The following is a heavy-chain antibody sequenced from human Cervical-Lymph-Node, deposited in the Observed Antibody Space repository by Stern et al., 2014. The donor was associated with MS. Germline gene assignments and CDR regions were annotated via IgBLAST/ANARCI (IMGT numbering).Heavy chain of an antibody. V-gene: IGHV1-2*04. D-gene: IGHD2-15*01. Sequence: VQLEESGAEVKKPGASVKVSCTASGYTFTGFFLHWVRQAPGQGLEWVGWINPNTCVTKSAQKFQGFVTLTRDTYITTVYMELNRLKSDDTAVFYCARGYPFFDNWGQGTLVTVSS. CDR2: INPNTCVT. CDR1: GYTFTGFF. CDR3: ARGYPFFDN. J-gene: IGHJ4*02.